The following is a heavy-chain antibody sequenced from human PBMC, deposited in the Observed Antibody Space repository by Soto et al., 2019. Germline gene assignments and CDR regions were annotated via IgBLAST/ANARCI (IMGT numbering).Heavy chain of an antibody. CDR1: GYTFTDYD. J-gene: IGHJ4*02. D-gene: IGHD2-21*02. CDR3: ARRMVTQLWAPFDY. V-gene: IGHV1-8*01. CDR2: MNPNSGNT. Sequence: QVQLVQSGAEVKKPGASVRVSCKASGYTFTDYDINWVRQATEQGLEWMGWMNPNSGNTGYAQKFQGRVTITRDTSISTAYIELSSLTSEDTAVYYCARRMVTQLWAPFDYWAQGTLVTVSS.